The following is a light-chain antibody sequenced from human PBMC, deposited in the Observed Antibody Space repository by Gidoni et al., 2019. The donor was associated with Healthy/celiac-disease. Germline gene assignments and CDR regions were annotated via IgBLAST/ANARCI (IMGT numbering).Light chain of an antibody. Sequence: ELVMTQSPAPLSLSPGERATLACRASQSVSSSYLPWYQQKPGQAPRLLIYGAATRATGIPARFSGSGSGTDFTLTISSLQPEDFAGYYCQQEYNLPWTFGQGTKVEIK. J-gene: IGKJ1*01. CDR2: GAA. CDR3: QQEYNLPWT. V-gene: IGKV3D-7*01. CDR1: QSVSSSY.